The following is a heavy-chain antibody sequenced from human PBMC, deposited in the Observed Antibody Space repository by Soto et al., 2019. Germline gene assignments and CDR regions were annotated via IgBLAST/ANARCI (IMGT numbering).Heavy chain of an antibody. Sequence: SETLSLTCAVSGDSISNLDYFWAWIRQPPGQALEYIGYIYKSATTYYNPSFESRVAISVDTSKSQFSLNVTSVTAADTAVYFCDRGRYCLTGRCFPNWIDAWGQGALLTVFS. J-gene: IGHJ5*02. D-gene: IGHD7-27*01. CDR3: DRGRYCLTGRCFPNWIDA. CDR2: IYKSATT. CDR1: GDSISNLDYF. V-gene: IGHV4-30-4*01.